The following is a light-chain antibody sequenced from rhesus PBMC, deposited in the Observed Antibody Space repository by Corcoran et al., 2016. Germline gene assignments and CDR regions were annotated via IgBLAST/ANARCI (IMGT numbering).Light chain of an antibody. V-gene: IGKV1-74*01. CDR1: ENVNNY. Sequence: DIQMTQSPSSLSASVGDRVTITFRASENVNNYLNWYQQKPGKAPKLLIYRATTFQSGVPSKFRGSGSVTDYTFTISSLQPEDVATYYCQHGYGTPWTFGQGTKVEIK. CDR2: RAT. J-gene: IGKJ1*01. CDR3: QHGYGTPWT.